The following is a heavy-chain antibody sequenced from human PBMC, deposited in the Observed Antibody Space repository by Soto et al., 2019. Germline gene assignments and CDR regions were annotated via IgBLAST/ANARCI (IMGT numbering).Heavy chain of an antibody. CDR2: ISYDGSNK. CDR3: AKALLNPLLWFGELVFDY. CDR1: GFTFSSYG. Sequence: GGSLRLSCAASGFTFSSYGMHWVRQAPGKGLEWVAVISYDGSNKYYADSVKGRFTISRDNSKNTLYLQMNSLRAEDTAVYYCAKALLNPLLWFGELVFDYWGQGTLVTVSS. J-gene: IGHJ4*02. V-gene: IGHV3-30*18. D-gene: IGHD3-10*01.